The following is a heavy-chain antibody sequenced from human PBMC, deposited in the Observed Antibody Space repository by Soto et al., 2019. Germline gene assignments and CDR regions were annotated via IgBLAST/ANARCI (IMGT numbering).Heavy chain of an antibody. J-gene: IGHJ4*02. CDR1: GYTFTSYA. Sequence: ASVKVSCKASGYTFTSYAMHWVRQAPGQRLEWMGWINAGNGNTKYSQKFQGRVTITRDTSASTAYMELSSLRSEDTAVYYCARAGITGTTFDYWGQGTLVTVSS. CDR2: INAGNGNT. V-gene: IGHV1-3*01. CDR3: ARAGITGTTFDY. D-gene: IGHD1-7*01.